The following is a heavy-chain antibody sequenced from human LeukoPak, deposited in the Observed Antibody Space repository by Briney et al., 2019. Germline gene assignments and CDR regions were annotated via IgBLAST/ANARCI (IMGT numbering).Heavy chain of an antibody. CDR3: AREREAAAGSYYFDY. V-gene: IGHV3-66*01. D-gene: IGHD6-13*01. CDR2: IYSGGST. J-gene: IGHJ4*02. CDR1: GFTVSNNY. Sequence: GGSLRLSCAASGFTVSNNYMSWVRRAPGKGLECVSVIYSGGSTYYADSVRGRFTISRDNSKNTLYLQMNNLRAEDTAVYYCAREREAAAGSYYFDYWGQGTLVTVSS.